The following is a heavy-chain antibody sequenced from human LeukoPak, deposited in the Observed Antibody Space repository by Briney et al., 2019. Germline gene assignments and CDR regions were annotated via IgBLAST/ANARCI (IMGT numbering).Heavy chain of an antibody. D-gene: IGHD1-26*01. CDR2: IYYSGST. Sequence: SETLSLTCTVSGGSISSSSYYWGWVRQPQGKGREWIGSIYYSGSTYYNPSLKSRVTISVDTSKNQFSLTLSSVTAADTAVYYCARHPEWELLWFDPRGQGTLVTVSS. CDR3: ARHPEWELLWFDP. V-gene: IGHV4-39*01. J-gene: IGHJ5*02. CDR1: GGSISSSSYY.